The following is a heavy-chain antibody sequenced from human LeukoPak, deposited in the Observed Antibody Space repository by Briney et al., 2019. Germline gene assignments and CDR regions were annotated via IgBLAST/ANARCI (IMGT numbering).Heavy chain of an antibody. CDR2: IYTSGST. CDR3: ASSGSYYSWFDP. D-gene: IGHD1-26*01. CDR1: GDSISSYY. Sequence: SETLSLTCTVSGDSISSYYWGWIRQPAGKGLEWIGRIYTSGSTNYNPSLKSRVIMSVDTSKNQLSLKLSSVTAADTAVYYCASSGSYYSWFDPWGQGTLVTVSS. V-gene: IGHV4-4*07. J-gene: IGHJ5*02.